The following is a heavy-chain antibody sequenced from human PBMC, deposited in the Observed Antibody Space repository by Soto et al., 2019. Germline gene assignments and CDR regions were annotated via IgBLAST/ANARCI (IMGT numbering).Heavy chain of an antibody. CDR1: GYTFTSYG. CDR3: ARVSSSSGGRGWFDP. D-gene: IGHD6-19*01. CDR2: ISAYNGNT. Sequence: ASLKVSCKASGYTFTSYGISWVRQAPGQGLEWMGWISAYNGNTNYAQKLQGRVTMTTDTSTSTAYMELRSLRSDDTAVYYCARVSSSSGGRGWFDPWGQGTLVTVSS. J-gene: IGHJ5*02. V-gene: IGHV1-18*01.